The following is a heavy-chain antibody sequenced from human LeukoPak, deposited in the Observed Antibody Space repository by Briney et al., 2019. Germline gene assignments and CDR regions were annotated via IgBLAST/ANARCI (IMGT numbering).Heavy chain of an antibody. Sequence: TSETLSLTCTVSGFSITTYYWSWIRQSPGNGLEWIGYIYYSGSTNYNPSLKSRVTISVDTSKNQFSLKLSSVTAADTAVYYCARGRYGDYDDYWGQGTLVTVSS. CDR2: IYYSGST. V-gene: IGHV4-59*01. D-gene: IGHD4-17*01. CDR1: GFSITTYY. J-gene: IGHJ4*02. CDR3: ARGRYGDYDDY.